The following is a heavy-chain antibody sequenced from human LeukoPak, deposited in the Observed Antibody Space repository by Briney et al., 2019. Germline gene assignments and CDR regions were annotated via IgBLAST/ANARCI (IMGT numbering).Heavy chain of an antibody. J-gene: IGHJ6*03. V-gene: IGHV4-30-4*01. CDR1: GGSISSGDYY. CDR2: IYYSGST. CDR3: ARDTYPWSGLYYMDV. Sequence: SSETLSLTCTVSGGSISSGDYYWSWIRQPPGKGLEWIGYIYYSGSTNYNPSLKSRVTMSVDTSKNQFSLKLSSVTAADTAVYYCARDTYPWSGLYYMDVWGKGTTVTVSS. D-gene: IGHD3-3*01.